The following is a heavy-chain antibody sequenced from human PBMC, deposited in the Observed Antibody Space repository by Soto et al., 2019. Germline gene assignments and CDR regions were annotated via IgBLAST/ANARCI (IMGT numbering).Heavy chain of an antibody. CDR1: GFTFCSDY. D-gene: IGHD6-19*01. J-gene: IGHJ4*02. CDR2: IYSGGNT. CDR3: ARAYSSGWPFDY. Sequence: PGGSLRLSCAASGFTFCSDYMSWVRQAPGKGLEWVSVIYSGGNTHYADSVKGRFIISRDNSKNMLYLQMNSLRAEDTAVYYCARAYSSGWPFDYWGQGTLVTVSS. V-gene: IGHV3-66*01.